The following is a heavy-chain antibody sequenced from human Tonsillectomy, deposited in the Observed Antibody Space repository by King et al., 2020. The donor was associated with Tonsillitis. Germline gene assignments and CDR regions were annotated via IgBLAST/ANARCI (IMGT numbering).Heavy chain of an antibody. J-gene: IGHJ3*02. Sequence: EVQLVESGGGLVQPGGSLKLSCAASGFTFSGSAMHWVRQASGKGLEWVGRIRSKANSYATAYAASVKGRFTISRDDYKNTAYLQMNSLKTEDTAVYYCTRHGTGRVAFDIWGQGTMVTVSS. CDR3: TRHGTGRVAFDI. V-gene: IGHV3-73*02. CDR2: IRSKANSYAT. CDR1: GFTFSGSA. D-gene: IGHD7-27*01.